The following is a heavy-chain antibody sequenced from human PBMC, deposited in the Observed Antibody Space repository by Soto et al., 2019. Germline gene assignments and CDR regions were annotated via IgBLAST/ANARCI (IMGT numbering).Heavy chain of an antibody. J-gene: IGHJ4*01. V-gene: IGHV3-23*01. CDR2: MTGSGATI. CDR1: GFTISTFA. CDR3: AKDAVYNDGLWLMDS. Sequence: PGGSLRFSCAASGFTISTFAMTWVRQAPGKGLESVCGMTGSGATIHYADSVRGRFTISKDNSENVLFLQMDYLRDEDTAIYYCAKDAVYNDGLWLMDSWGQGTLVTVSS. D-gene: IGHD2-21*01.